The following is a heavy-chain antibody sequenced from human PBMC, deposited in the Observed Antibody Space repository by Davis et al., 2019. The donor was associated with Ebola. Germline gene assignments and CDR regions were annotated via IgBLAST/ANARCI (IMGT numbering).Heavy chain of an antibody. CDR1: GYTFTLNA. Sequence: ASVKVSCKASGYTFTLNAMHWVRQAPGQRLEWMGWINTRNGDTKYSEQFQGRVTFTRDTSATTAHMELSSLRSEDTAVYYCARDSLNWGFLDYWGQGTLVTVSS. J-gene: IGHJ4*02. V-gene: IGHV1-3*04. CDR3: ARDSLNWGFLDY. D-gene: IGHD7-27*01. CDR2: INTRNGDT.